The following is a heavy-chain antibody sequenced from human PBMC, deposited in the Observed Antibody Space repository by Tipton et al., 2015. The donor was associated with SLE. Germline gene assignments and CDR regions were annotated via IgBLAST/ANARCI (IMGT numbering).Heavy chain of an antibody. CDR3: SRDPRSLDF. CDR2: ISGNGRDV. V-gene: IGHV3-48*03. D-gene: IGHD1-26*01. J-gene: IGHJ4*02. CDR1: GFTFRSST. Sequence: GSLRLSCAASGFTFRSSTMHWVRQAPGKGLEWVAYISGNGRDVNYADSVKGRFTVSRDNAKKSLDLQMNSLTAEDTAVYYCSRDPRSLDFWGPGTLVTVSS.